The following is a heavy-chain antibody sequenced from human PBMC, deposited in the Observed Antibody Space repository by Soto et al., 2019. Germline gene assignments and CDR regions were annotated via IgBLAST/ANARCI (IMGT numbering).Heavy chain of an antibody. CDR1: GFIFDDDG. V-gene: IGHV3-23*01. CDR3: AKDTRDADYVRWFDS. D-gene: IGHD4-17*01. J-gene: IGHJ5*01. CDR2: ITASGGRT. Sequence: GGSLRLSCAASGFIFDDDGMNWVRQTPDKGLEWVSCITASGGRTFYADSVKGRFTISRDNARSTLYLQMNSLRAEDTAVYYCAKDTRDADYVRWFDSWGQGTLVTVSS.